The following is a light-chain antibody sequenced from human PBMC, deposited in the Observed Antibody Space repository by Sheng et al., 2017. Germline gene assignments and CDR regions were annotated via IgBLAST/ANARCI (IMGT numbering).Light chain of an antibody. CDR3: QQTYSSPPSYT. V-gene: IGKV1-39*01. Sequence: DIQMTQSPSSLSASVGETVTLTCRASQNIGTYLNWYQQKPGKAPKFLVYGASNLQSEVPSRFSGGGSGTDFTLTITSLQPEDFATYFCQQTYSSPPSYTFGQGTKLEIK. J-gene: IGKJ2*01. CDR2: GAS. CDR1: QNIGTY.